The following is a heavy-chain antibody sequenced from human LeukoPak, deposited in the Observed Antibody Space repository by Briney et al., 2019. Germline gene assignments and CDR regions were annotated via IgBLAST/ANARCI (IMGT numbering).Heavy chain of an antibody. V-gene: IGHV3-74*01. Sequence: GGSLRLSCVASGFTFSSYWMHWVRQDPRKGLVWVSRINGDGRNINYADSVRGRFTISRDNAKNTLYLQMNSLRAEDTALYYCAKLSCYDSSGYYDYWGQGTLVTASS. CDR1: GFTFSSYW. J-gene: IGHJ4*02. CDR2: INGDGRNI. CDR3: AKLSCYDSSGYYDY. D-gene: IGHD3-22*01.